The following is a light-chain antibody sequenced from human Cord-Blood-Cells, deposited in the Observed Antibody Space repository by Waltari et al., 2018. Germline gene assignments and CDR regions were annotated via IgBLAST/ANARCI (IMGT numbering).Light chain of an antibody. CDR2: AAS. V-gene: IGKV1-27*01. CDR3: QKYNSAPWT. J-gene: IGKJ1*01. CDR1: QGISNY. Sequence: DIQMTQSPSSLSASVGDRVTITCRARQGISNYLALYQQKSGKVPKLLIYAASTLQSGVPSRFSGSGSGTDFTLTISSLQPEDVATYYCQKYNSAPWTFGQGTKVEIK.